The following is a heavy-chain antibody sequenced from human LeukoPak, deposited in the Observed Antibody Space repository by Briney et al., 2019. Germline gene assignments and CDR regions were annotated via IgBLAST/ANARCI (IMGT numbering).Heavy chain of an antibody. D-gene: IGHD2-2*02. CDR3: ARGPWDVVVPAAIGYFDY. CDR2: INHSGST. Sequence: PSETLSLTSAVYGGSFSGYYWSWIRQPPGKGLEWIGEINHSGSTNYNPSLKSRVTISVDTSKNQFSLKLSSVTAADTAVYYCARGPWDVVVPAAIGYFDYWGQGTLVTVSS. V-gene: IGHV4-34*01. J-gene: IGHJ4*02. CDR1: GGSFSGYY.